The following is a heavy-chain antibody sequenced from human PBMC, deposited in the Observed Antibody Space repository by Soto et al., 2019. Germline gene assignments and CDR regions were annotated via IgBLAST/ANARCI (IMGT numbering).Heavy chain of an antibody. Sequence: QVQLVQSGAEVKKPGASVKVSCKASGYTFTSYGISWVRQAPGQGLEWMGWISAYNGNTNYAQKLQGRVTMTTDTSVNTSYMELRSLRSDDTAVYYCARDPCTHGVCYPCGWFDPWGQGTLVTVSS. J-gene: IGHJ5*02. CDR3: ARDPCTHGVCYPCGWFDP. V-gene: IGHV1-18*01. CDR1: GYTFTSYG. CDR2: ISAYNGNT. D-gene: IGHD2-8*01.